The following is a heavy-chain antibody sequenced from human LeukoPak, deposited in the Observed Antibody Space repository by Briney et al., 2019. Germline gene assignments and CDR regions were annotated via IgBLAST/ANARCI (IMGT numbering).Heavy chain of an antibody. CDR3: AREREDYYDSSGSGDY. V-gene: IGHV1-69*04. D-gene: IGHD3-22*01. Sequence: SVQVSCKASRGTFSSYAISWVRPAPGQGLERMGRIIPILGIANYAQKFQGRVTITADKSTSTAYMELSSLRSEDTAVYYCAREREDYYDSSGSGDYWGQGTLVTVSS. J-gene: IGHJ4*02. CDR1: RGTFSSYA. CDR2: IIPILGIA.